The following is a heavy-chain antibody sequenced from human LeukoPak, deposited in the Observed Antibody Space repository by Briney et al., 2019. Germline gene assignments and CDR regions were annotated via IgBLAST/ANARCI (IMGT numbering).Heavy chain of an antibody. CDR2: IWYDGSNK. J-gene: IGHJ6*02. CDR1: GFTFSSYG. CDR3: ARDPVLWFGEFAPEDYYYYGMDV. V-gene: IGHV3-33*01. Sequence: GGSLRLSCAASGFTFSSYGMHWVRQAPGKGLEWVAVIWYDGSNKYYADSVKGRFTISRDNSKNTLYLQMNSLRAEDAAVYYCARDPVLWFGEFAPEDYYYYGMDVWGQGTTVTVSS. D-gene: IGHD3-10*01.